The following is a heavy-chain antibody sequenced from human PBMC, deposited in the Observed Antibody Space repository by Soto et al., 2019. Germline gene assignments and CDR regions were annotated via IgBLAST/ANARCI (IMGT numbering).Heavy chain of an antibody. CDR3: ARRSIAAAGGFDY. CDR2: IYYSGST. Sequence: PSETLSLTCTVSGGSISSYYWSWIRQPPGKGLEWIGYIYYSGSTNYNPSLKSRVTISVDTSKNQFPLKLSSVTAADTAVYYCARRSIAAAGGFDYWGQGTLVTVSS. D-gene: IGHD6-13*01. CDR1: GGSISSYY. V-gene: IGHV4-59*08. J-gene: IGHJ4*02.